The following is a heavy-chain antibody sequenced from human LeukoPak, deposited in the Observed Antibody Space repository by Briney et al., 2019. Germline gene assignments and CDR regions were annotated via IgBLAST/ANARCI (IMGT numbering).Heavy chain of an antibody. V-gene: IGHV3-43*01. CDR1: GFTFDDYT. CDR2: INWDDVTT. J-gene: IGHJ4*02. D-gene: IGHD3-22*01. CDR3: ARRAGDYSHPYGY. Sequence: GGSLRLSCAASGFTFDDYTMHWVRQVPGKGLEWVSLINWDDVTTYYADSVKGRFTISRDNSKNTVHLQMNSLRAEDTAMYYCARRAGDYSHPYGYWGQGTLVTVSS.